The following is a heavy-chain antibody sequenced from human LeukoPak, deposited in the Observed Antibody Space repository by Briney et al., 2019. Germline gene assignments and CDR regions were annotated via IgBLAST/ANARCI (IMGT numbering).Heavy chain of an antibody. D-gene: IGHD6-19*01. J-gene: IGHJ6*03. CDR1: GFTFSNYS. Sequence: PGGSLRLSCAASGFTFSNYSINWVRQAPGKGLEWVSSISRSSSYIYYADSVKGRFTISRDNAKNSLYLQMISLTAEDTAVYYCARDFRAVAESYYYYYMDVWGRGTAVTVSS. V-gene: IGHV3-21*01. CDR2: ISRSSSYI. CDR3: ARDFRAVAESYYYYYMDV.